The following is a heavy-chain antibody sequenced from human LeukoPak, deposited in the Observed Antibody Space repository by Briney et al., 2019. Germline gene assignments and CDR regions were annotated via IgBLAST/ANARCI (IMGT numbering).Heavy chain of an antibody. J-gene: IGHJ4*02. CDR1: GYTFTSYG. V-gene: IGHV1-18*01. Sequence: ASVKVSCKASGYTFTSYGISWVRQAPGQGLEWMGWISAYNGNTNYAQKLQGRVTMTRDTSTSTVYMELSSLRSEDTAVYYCARVGYSSGCDYWGQGTLVTVSS. CDR2: ISAYNGNT. D-gene: IGHD6-19*01. CDR3: ARVGYSSGCDY.